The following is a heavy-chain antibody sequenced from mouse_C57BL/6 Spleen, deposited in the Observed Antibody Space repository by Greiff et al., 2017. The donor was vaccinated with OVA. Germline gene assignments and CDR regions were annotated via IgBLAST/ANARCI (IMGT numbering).Heavy chain of an antibody. CDR3: ARGGSITTALPGNYLDY. CDR1: GYTFTSYW. D-gene: IGHD1-1*01. Sequence: VQLQQPGAELVKPGASVKLSCKASGYTFTSYWMQWVKQRPGQGLEWIGEIDPSDSYTNYNQKFKGKATLTVDTSSSTAYMQLSSLTSEDSAVYYCARGGSITTALPGNYLDYWGQGTTLTVSS. CDR2: IDPSDSYT. V-gene: IGHV1-50*01. J-gene: IGHJ2*01.